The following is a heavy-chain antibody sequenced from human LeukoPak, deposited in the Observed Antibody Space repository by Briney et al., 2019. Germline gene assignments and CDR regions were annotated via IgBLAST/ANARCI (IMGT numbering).Heavy chain of an antibody. CDR3: ARAQSIAAAGTGNWFDP. CDR1: DGSFSGYY. V-gene: IGHV4-34*01. Sequence: SETLSLTCAVYDGSFSGYYWSWIRQPPGKGLEWIGEINHSGSTNYNPSLKSRVTISVDTSKNQFSLKLSSVTAADTAVYYCARAQSIAAAGTGNWFDPWGQGTLVTVSS. CDR2: INHSGST. J-gene: IGHJ5*02. D-gene: IGHD6-13*01.